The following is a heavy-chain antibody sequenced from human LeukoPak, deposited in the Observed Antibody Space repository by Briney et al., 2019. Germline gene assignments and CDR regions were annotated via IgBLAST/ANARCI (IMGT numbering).Heavy chain of an antibody. J-gene: IGHJ6*03. D-gene: IGHD5-18*01. V-gene: IGHV4-59*01. Sequence: PSETLSLTCTVSGGSISSYYWSWIRQPPGKGLEWIGYIYYSGSTNYNPSLKSRVTISVDTSKNQFSLKLSSVTAADTAVYYCARVKRGYSYGPLEYYYFYMDVWGKGTTVTVSS. CDR3: ARVKRGYSYGPLEYYYFYMDV. CDR1: GGSISSYY. CDR2: IYYSGST.